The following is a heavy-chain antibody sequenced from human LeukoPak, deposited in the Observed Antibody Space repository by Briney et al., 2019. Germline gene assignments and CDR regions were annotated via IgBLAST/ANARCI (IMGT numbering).Heavy chain of an antibody. V-gene: IGHV4-59*01. Sequence: SGTLSLTCTVSAGSISGYYWTWIRQPPGKGLERIGYIYYTGSTNYNPSLKSRVAISLDTSKNQFSLNLNSVTAADTAVYYCARWFCGGGTCRGAVDYWGQGTLVTVSS. J-gene: IGHJ4*02. CDR2: IYYTGST. CDR1: AGSISGYY. CDR3: ARWFCGGGTCRGAVDY. D-gene: IGHD2-15*01.